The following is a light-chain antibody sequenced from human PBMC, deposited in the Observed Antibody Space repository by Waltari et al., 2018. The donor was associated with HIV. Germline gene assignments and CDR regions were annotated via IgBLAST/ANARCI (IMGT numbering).Light chain of an antibody. CDR2: YDD. V-gene: IGLV1-36*01. CDR3: AAWDDSLNGYV. J-gene: IGLJ1*01. Sequence: QSVLTQPPSVSEAPRQRVIISCSGSSSNIGNNAVNWYKQVPGTPPKLLIYYDDLLSSGVSDRSSGSKSGTSASLAIRGLQSEDEADYYCAAWDDSLNGYVFGSGTRVTVL. CDR1: SSNIGNNA.